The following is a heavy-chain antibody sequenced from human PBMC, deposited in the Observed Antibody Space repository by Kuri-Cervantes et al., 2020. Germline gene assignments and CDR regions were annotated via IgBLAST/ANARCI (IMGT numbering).Heavy chain of an antibody. CDR1: GGSFSDYY. CDR2: INHSGST. Sequence: SETLSLSCAVYGGSFSDYYWSWIRQPPGKGREWIGEINHSGSTNYNLSLKSRVTISVDTPQNQFSLKLSSVTAADTAVYYRARKGNYGDYFYAFDIWGPGTMVTVSS. V-gene: IGHV4-34*01. J-gene: IGHJ3*02. D-gene: IGHD4-17*01. CDR3: ARKGNYGDYFYAFDI.